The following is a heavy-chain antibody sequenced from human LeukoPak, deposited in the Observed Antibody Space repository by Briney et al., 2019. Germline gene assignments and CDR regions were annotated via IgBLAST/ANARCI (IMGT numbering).Heavy chain of an antibody. Sequence: SGGSLRLSCAASGFTFSSYAMHWVRQAPGKGLEWVAVISYDGSNKYYADSVKGRFTISRDNAKNSLYLQMNSLRAEDTAVYYCARALDYFDSGSFLVWGQGTLVTVSS. V-gene: IGHV3-30-3*01. D-gene: IGHD3-10*01. J-gene: IGHJ4*02. CDR2: ISYDGSNK. CDR1: GFTFSSYA. CDR3: ARALDYFDSGSFLV.